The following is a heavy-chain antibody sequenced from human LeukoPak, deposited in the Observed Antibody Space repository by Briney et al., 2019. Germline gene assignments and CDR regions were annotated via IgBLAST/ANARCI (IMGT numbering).Heavy chain of an antibody. D-gene: IGHD3-22*01. V-gene: IGHV4-34*01. CDR2: INHSGST. Sequence: SETLSLTCAVYGGSFSGYYWSWIRQPPGKGLEWIGEINHSGSTNYNPSLKSRVTISVDTSKNQFSLKLSSVTAADTAVYYCARSGYHLYYFDYWGQGTLVTVSS. CDR3: ARSGYHLYYFDY. J-gene: IGHJ4*02. CDR1: GGSFSGYY.